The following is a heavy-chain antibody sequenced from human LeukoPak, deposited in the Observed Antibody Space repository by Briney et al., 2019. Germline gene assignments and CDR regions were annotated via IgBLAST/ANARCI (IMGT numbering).Heavy chain of an antibody. CDR1: GGSIGSNY. V-gene: IGHV4-59*01. CDR3: AGDNYGTDY. D-gene: IGHD5-18*01. J-gene: IGHJ4*02. Sequence: SETLSLTCTVSGGSIGSNYWNWIRQPPGKGLEWIGYIYYSGNTYYNPSLKSRITVSIDPSKNQFSLKLSSVTAADTAVYYCAGDNYGTDYWGQGTLVTVSS. CDR2: IYYSGNT.